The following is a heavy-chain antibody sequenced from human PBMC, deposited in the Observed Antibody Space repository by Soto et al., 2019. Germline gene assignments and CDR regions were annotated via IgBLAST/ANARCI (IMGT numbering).Heavy chain of an antibody. CDR2: IIPIFGTA. J-gene: IGHJ5*02. CDR3: AREGLTGTTIDVRGWFDP. V-gene: IGHV1-69*13. D-gene: IGHD1-7*01. Sequence: GASVKVSCKASGGTFSSYAISWVRQAPGQGLEWMGGIIPIFGTANYAQKFQGRVTITADESTSTAYMELSSLRSEDTAVYYCAREGLTGTTIDVRGWFDPWGQGTLVTVSS. CDR1: GGTFSSYA.